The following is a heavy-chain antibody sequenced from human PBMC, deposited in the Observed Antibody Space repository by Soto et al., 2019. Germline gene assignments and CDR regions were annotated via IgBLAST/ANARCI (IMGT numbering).Heavy chain of an antibody. Sequence: QSQTLSLTCAISGDSVSSNSAAWNWIRQSPSRGLEWLGRTYYRSKWYNDYAESVKSRITINPDTSKNQFSLQLNSVTPEDTAVYYCARGGPSNELGYCTNGVCCKFDYWGQGTLVTVSS. D-gene: IGHD2-8*01. CDR2: TYYRSKWYN. V-gene: IGHV6-1*01. J-gene: IGHJ4*02. CDR1: GDSVSSNSAA. CDR3: ARGGPSNELGYCTNGVCCKFDY.